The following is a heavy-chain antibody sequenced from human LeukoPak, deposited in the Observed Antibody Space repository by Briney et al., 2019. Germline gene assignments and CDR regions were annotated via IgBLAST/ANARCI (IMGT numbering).Heavy chain of an antibody. J-gene: IGHJ6*02. CDR2: ISSSSSYT. CDR3: ARVDFGVVIGYYYGMDV. CDR1: GFTFSDYY. V-gene: IGHV3-11*06. Sequence: PGGSLRLSCAASGFTFSDYYMSWIRQAPGKGLEWVSYISSSSSYTNYADSVKGRFTIARDNANNSLYLQMNSLRAEDTAVYYCARVDFGVVIGYYYGMDVWGQGILVTVSS. D-gene: IGHD3-3*01.